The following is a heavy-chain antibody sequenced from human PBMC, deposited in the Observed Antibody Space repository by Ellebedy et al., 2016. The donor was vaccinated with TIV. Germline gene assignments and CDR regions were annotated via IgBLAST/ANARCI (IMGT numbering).Heavy chain of an antibody. CDR3: ARDRITGDGFLFDY. D-gene: IGHD6-13*01. Sequence: AASVKVSCKASRYTFTKYAMHWVRTAPGQGLEWMGWINPCTVDTKSSQKFQGRVTITRDTSASTVYMELSSLSSEDTAVYYCARDRITGDGFLFDYWGQGTLVTVSS. V-gene: IGHV1-3*01. J-gene: IGHJ4*02. CDR2: INPCTVDT. CDR1: RYTFTKYA.